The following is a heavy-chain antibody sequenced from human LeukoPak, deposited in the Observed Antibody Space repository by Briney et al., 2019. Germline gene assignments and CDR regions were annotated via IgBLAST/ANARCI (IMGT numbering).Heavy chain of an antibody. V-gene: IGHV1-2*02. Sequence: GASVTVSCKASGYTFTGYYMHWVRQAPGQGLEGMGWINPNSGGTNYAQKFQGRVTMTRDTSISTAYMELSRLRSDDTAVYYCASRERVSVVVPAAIVAGGYYYGMDVWGQGTTVTVSS. D-gene: IGHD2-2*02. CDR1: GYTFTGYY. CDR3: ASRERVSVVVPAAIVAGGYYYGMDV. CDR2: INPNSGGT. J-gene: IGHJ6*02.